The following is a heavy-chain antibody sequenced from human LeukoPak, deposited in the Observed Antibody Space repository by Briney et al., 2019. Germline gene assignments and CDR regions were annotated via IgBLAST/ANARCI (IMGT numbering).Heavy chain of an antibody. D-gene: IGHD4-17*01. Sequence: SQTLSLTCTVSGGSISSGGYYWSWIRQHPGKGLEWIGYIYYSGSTYYNPSLKSQVTISVDTSKNQFSLKLSSVTAADTAVYYCARTVYGDYAYWGQGTLVTVSS. V-gene: IGHV4-31*01. CDR2: IYYSGST. CDR3: ARTVYGDYAY. CDR1: GGSISSGGYY. J-gene: IGHJ4*02.